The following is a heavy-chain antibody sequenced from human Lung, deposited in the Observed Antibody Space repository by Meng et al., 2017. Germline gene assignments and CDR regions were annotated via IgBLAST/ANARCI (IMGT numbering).Heavy chain of an antibody. Sequence: QVQLQPWGAGRLKPAETLSLTGVVSGGSFSDYYWSWIRQPPGKGLEWIGEINHSGSTNYNPSLESRATISVDTSQNNLSLKLSSVTAADSAVYYCARGPTTMAHDFDYWGQGTLVTVSS. J-gene: IGHJ4*02. CDR1: GGSFSDYY. D-gene: IGHD4-11*01. V-gene: IGHV4-34*01. CDR3: ARGPTTMAHDFDY. CDR2: INHSGST.